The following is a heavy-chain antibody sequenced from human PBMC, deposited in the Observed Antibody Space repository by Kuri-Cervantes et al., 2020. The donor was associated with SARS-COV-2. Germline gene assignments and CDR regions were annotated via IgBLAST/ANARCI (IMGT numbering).Heavy chain of an antibody. CDR2: ISYDGSNK. D-gene: IGHD3-3*01. Sequence: GRSLRLSCAASGFTFSSYSMNWVRQAPGKGLEWVAVISYDGSNKYYADSVKGRFTISRDNSKNTLYLQMNSLRAEDTAVYYGATHLGLYDFWSGYWLGYFDLWGRGTLVTVSS. CDR3: ATHLGLYDFWSGYWLGYFDL. J-gene: IGHJ2*01. CDR1: GFTFSSYS. V-gene: IGHV3-30*03.